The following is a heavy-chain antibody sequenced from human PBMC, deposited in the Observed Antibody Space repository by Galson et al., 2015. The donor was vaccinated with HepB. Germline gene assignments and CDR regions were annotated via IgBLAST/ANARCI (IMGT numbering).Heavy chain of an antibody. CDR1: TFTFSRYA. CDR3: AKPHGSSTWYTFDY. J-gene: IGHJ4*02. D-gene: IGHD6-13*01. V-gene: IGHV3-23*01. Sequence: SLRLSCAASTFTFSRYAMNWVRQAPGKGLEWVSSISGGGDSTYYADSVKGRFTISRDNSKNTLYLQMNSLRAEDTAVYYCAKPHGSSTWYTFDYWGQGTLVTVSS. CDR2: ISGGGDST.